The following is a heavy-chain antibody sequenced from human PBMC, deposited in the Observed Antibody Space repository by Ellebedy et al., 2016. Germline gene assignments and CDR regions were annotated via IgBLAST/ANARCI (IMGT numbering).Heavy chain of an antibody. D-gene: IGHD3-10*01. J-gene: IGHJ4*02. CDR2: ISYDGSNK. CDR3: ARGFGAPSHFDY. V-gene: IGHV3-30*04. Sequence: GGSLRLSCAASGFTFSSYAMHWVRQAPGKGLEWVAVISYDGSNKYYADSVKGRFTISRDNSKNTLYLQMSSLRAEDTAVYYCARGFGAPSHFDYWGQGTLVTVSS. CDR1: GFTFSSYA.